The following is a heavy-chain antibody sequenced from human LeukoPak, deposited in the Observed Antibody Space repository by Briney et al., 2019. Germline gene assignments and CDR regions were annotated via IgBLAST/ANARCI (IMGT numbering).Heavy chain of an antibody. CDR3: AKDPRYDFWSGYQLFDY. CDR2: IRHDATHT. J-gene: IGHJ4*02. Sequence: GGSLRLSCAGSGFTFNAYAMHWVRQAPGKGLEWLGFIRHDATHTFYADSVKGRLTISRDNSNNTLFLQMDRLRPDDTAVYYCAKDPRYDFWSGYQLFDYWGQGTLVTVSS. V-gene: IGHV3-30*02. D-gene: IGHD3-3*01. CDR1: GFTFNAYA.